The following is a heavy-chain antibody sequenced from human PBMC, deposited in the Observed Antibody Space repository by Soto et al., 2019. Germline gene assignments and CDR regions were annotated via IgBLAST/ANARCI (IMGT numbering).Heavy chain of an antibody. CDR1: GFTFSSYG. CDR2: ISYDGSNK. Sequence: GGSLRLSCAASGFTFSSYGMHWVRQAPGKGLEWVAVISYDGSNKYYADSVKGRFTISRDNSKNTLYLQMNSLRAEDTAVYYCAKVIAVAGTGYACDIWGQGTMVTVSS. CDR3: AKVIAVAGTGYACDI. D-gene: IGHD6-19*01. V-gene: IGHV3-30*18. J-gene: IGHJ3*02.